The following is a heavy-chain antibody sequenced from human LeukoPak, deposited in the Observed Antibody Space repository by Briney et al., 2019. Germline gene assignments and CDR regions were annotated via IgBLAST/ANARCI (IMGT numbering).Heavy chain of an antibody. J-gene: IGHJ6*02. V-gene: IGHV4-59*01. Sequence: SETLSLTCTVSGGSISSYYWSWIRQPPGKGLEWIGYIYYSGSTNYNPSLKSRVTISVDTSKNQFSLKLSSVTAADTAVYYCARDYFWSGYYSTYYYYGMDVWGQGTTVTVSS. CDR1: GGSISSYY. D-gene: IGHD3-3*01. CDR2: IYYSGST. CDR3: ARDYFWSGYYSTYYYYGMDV.